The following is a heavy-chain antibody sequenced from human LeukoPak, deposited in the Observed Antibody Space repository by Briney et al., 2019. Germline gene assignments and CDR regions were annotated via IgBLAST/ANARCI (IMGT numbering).Heavy chain of an antibody. CDR1: RGTFSSYA. V-gene: IGHV1-69*13. D-gene: IGHD5-18*01. CDR3: ARDRGYSYAKKSSNYYYMDV. J-gene: IGHJ6*03. Sequence: GASVKVSCKASRGTFSSYAISWVRQAPGQGLEWMGGIIPIFGTANYAQKFRGRVTITADESTSTAYMELYSLRSEDTAVYFCARDRGYSYAKKSSNYYYMDVWGKGTTVTISS. CDR2: IIPIFGTA.